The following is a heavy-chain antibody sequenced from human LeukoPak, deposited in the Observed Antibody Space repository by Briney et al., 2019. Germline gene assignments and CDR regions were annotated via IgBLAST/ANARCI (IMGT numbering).Heavy chain of an antibody. CDR3: AKGGPYCSSTTCYRYRFDS. J-gene: IGHJ4*02. V-gene: IGHV3-66*01. Sequence: PGGSLRLSCAASGFTVSSNYMSWVRQAPGKGLEWVSVIYSGGSTYYADSVKGRFTISRDNSKNTLYLQMNSLRAEDTAVYYCAKGGPYCSSTTCYRYRFDSWGQGTLVTVSS. D-gene: IGHD2-2*02. CDR1: GFTVSSNY. CDR2: IYSGGST.